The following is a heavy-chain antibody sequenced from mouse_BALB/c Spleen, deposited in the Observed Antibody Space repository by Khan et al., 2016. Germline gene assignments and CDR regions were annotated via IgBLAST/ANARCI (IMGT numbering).Heavy chain of an antibody. V-gene: IGHV2-6-7*01. Sequence: QVQLKQSGPGLVAPSQSLSITCTVSGFSLTGYGVNWVRQPPGKGLEWLGMIWGAGSPDYNSALKSRLSIRKDTSKSQVFLKMNRLQTDDTASYFCAGDKVGYSYAMDYWGQGTSGTVSS. J-gene: IGHJ4*01. CDR1: GFSLTGYG. CDR2: IWGAGSP. CDR3: AGDKVGYSYAMDY. D-gene: IGHD2-3*01.